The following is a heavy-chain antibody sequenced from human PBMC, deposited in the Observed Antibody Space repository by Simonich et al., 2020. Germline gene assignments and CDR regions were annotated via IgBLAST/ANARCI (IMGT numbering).Heavy chain of an antibody. CDR3: ASPGGTAARDAFDI. CDR2: NNHSGST. V-gene: IGHV4-34*01. D-gene: IGHD6-6*01. Sequence: QVQLQQWGAGLLKPSETPSLTCAVYGGSFSGYYWSWIRQPPGKGLEWIWENNHSGSTNYNPSLKSRVTISVDTSKNQFSRKLSSVTAADTAVYYCASPGGTAARDAFDIWGQGTMVTVSS. J-gene: IGHJ3*02. CDR1: GGSFSGYY.